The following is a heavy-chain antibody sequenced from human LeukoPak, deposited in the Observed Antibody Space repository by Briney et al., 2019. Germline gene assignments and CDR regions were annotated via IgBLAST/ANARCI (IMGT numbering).Heavy chain of an antibody. CDR3: VRSRSYYFDY. D-gene: IGHD1-26*01. V-gene: IGHV3-20*04. J-gene: IGHJ4*02. Sequence: GGSLRLSCAASGYTFDDYGMSWVRQDPGRRLEWVSTVDWSGGRTSYADSVKGRFTISRDNAKNSLYLQMNSLRAEDTALYFCVRSRSYYFDYWGQGTLVTVSS. CDR1: GYTFDDYG. CDR2: VDWSGGRT.